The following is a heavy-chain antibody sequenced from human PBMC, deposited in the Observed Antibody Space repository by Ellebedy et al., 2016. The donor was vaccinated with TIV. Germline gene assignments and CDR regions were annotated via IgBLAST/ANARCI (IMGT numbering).Heavy chain of an antibody. CDR1: GFTFSSYG. CDR2: ISYDGNDK. V-gene: IGHV3-30*18. J-gene: IGHJ6*02. CDR3: AKEAYDIMTGSQMYGMDV. Sequence: GGSLRLSCAASGFTFSSYGMHWVRQAPGKGLEWVAFISYDGNDKYYADSVKGRFSISRDNSENTLYVQMNTLRAEDTAVYYCAKEAYDIMTGSQMYGMDVWGQGTTVTVSS. D-gene: IGHD3-9*01.